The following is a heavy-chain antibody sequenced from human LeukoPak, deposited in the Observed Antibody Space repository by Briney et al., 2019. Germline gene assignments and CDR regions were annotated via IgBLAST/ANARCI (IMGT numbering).Heavy chain of an antibody. V-gene: IGHV3-23*01. J-gene: IGHJ5*02. CDR1: GFTFSSHW. Sequence: GGSLRLSCAASGFTFSSHWMHWVRQAPGKGLVWVSAISGSGGSTYYADSVKGRFTISRDNSRNTLYLQMNTLRAEDTAVYFCAKSQNWNWFDPWGQGTLVTVSS. CDR2: ISGSGGST. CDR3: AKSQNWNWFDP.